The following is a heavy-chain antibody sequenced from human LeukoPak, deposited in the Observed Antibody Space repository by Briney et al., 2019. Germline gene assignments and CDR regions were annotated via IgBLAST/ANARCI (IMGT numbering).Heavy chain of an antibody. CDR3: AIDLGGLLTY. J-gene: IGHJ4*02. V-gene: IGHV1-24*01. CDR1: GYTLTELS. D-gene: IGHD3-16*01. CDR2: VDPEDGEI. Sequence: ASVQVSCKVSGYTLTELSMHWVRQAPGKGLEWMGGVDPEDGEIIYAQKFQGRVTMTEDTSTDTAYMELSSLRSEDTAVYYCAIDLGGLLTYWGQGTLVTVSS.